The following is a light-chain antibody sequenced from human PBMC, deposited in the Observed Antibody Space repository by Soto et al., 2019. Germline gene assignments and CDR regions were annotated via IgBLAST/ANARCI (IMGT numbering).Light chain of an antibody. CDR2: DVS. Sequence: QSVLTQPRSVSGSPGQSVTISCTGTSSDVGGYNYVSWYQQHPGKAPKVMIYDVSKRPSGVPDRFSGSKSGYTASLTISGLQAEDEADYYCCSYKGSYTWVFGGGTQLTVL. CDR1: SSDVGGYNY. V-gene: IGLV2-11*01. J-gene: IGLJ3*02. CDR3: CSYKGSYTWV.